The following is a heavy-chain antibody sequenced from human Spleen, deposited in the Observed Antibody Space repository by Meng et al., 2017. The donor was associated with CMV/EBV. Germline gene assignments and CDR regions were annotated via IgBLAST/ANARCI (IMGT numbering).Heavy chain of an antibody. Sequence: GESLKISCAASGFTFSTYDMNWVRQAPGKGLEWVSFISSSGITTYYADSVKGRFTMSRDNAKNSLYLQMNSLRAEDTAVYYCARVWPYYYDSSGYYYGPPFDYWGQGTLVTVSS. D-gene: IGHD3-22*01. CDR2: ISSSGITT. J-gene: IGHJ4*02. CDR1: GFTFSTYD. CDR3: ARVWPYYYDSSGYYYGPPFDY. V-gene: IGHV3-48*03.